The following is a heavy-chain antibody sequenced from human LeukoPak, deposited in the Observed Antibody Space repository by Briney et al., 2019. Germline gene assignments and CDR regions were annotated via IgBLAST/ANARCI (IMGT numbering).Heavy chain of an antibody. D-gene: IGHD3-3*01. CDR1: GFTFSSYS. J-gene: IGHJ6*03. CDR3: ARVGIVDFWSGYFPYYYYYYMDV. CDR2: ISSSSSYI. V-gene: IGHV3-21*04. Sequence: GGSLRLSCAASGFTFSSYSMNWVRQAPGKGLEWVSSISSSSSYIYYADSVKGRFTISRDNAKNSLYLQMNSLRSDDTAVYYCARVGIVDFWSGYFPYYYYYYMDVWGKGTTVTVSS.